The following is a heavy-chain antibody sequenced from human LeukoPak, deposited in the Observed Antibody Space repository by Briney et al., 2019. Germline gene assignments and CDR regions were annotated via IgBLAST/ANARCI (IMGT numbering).Heavy chain of an antibody. CDR3: ARREQLLNGANWFDP. CDR2: ISAYNGNT. Sequence: GASVKVSCKASSYTFTSYGISWVRQAPGQGLEWMGWISAYNGNTNYAQKLQGRVTMTTDTSTSTAYMELRSLRSDDTAVYYCARREQLLNGANWFDPWGQGTLVTVSS. V-gene: IGHV1-18*01. J-gene: IGHJ5*02. D-gene: IGHD2-2*01. CDR1: SYTFTSYG.